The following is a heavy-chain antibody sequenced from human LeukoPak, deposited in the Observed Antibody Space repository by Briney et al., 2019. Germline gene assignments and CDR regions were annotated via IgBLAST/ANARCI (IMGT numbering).Heavy chain of an antibody. CDR2: INAYNGNT. D-gene: IGHD3-22*01. J-gene: IGHJ4*02. V-gene: IGHV1-18*01. Sequence: ASVKVSCKASGYTFTSYGISWVRQAPGQGLEWMGWINAYNGNTNYAQKLQGRVTMTTDTSRSTAYMELSSLRSDDTAVYYCAWTCITMIVVVMTGFDYWGQGTLVTVSS. CDR1: GYTFTSYG. CDR3: AWTCITMIVVVMTGFDY.